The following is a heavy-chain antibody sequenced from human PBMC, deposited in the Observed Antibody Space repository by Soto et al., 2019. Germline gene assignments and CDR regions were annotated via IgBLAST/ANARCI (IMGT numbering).Heavy chain of an antibody. V-gene: IGHV3-7*01. CDR1: GFIFSSYW. D-gene: IGHD3-3*01. CDR2: INQDGSEK. Sequence: GGSLRLSCAASGFIFSSYWMSWVRQAPGKGLEWVANINQDGSEKYFVDSVKGRFTISRDNAKNSLYLQMNSLRDEDTAVYYCARESRFLEWLSLNWFDPWGQGTLVTVSS. CDR3: ARESRFLEWLSLNWFDP. J-gene: IGHJ5*02.